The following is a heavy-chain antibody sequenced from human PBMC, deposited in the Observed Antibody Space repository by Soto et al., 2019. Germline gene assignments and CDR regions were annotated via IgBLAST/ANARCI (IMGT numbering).Heavy chain of an antibody. J-gene: IGHJ5*02. CDR2: VYYSGSS. Sequence: PSETLSLTCTVSGDSISGGASFWSWIRQPPGKGLEWIANVYYSGSSYYNPSLKSRLTISVDTTKNQISLQLKSMTAADTAVYYCAKLSCTSSTCYFPGWFDPWGQGTLVTVSS. D-gene: IGHD2-2*01. CDR1: GDSISGGASF. CDR3: AKLSCTSSTCYFPGWFDP. V-gene: IGHV4-31*03.